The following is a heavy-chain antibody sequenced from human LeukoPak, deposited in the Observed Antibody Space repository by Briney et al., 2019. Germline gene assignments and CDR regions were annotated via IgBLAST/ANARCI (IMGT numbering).Heavy chain of an antibody. V-gene: IGHV3-43*02. CDR2: ISGDGSST. Sequence: GGSLRLSCAGSGFIFSNYEMNWVRQAPGQGLEWVSLISGDGSSTYYADSVKGRFTISRDNSKNSLYLQMNSLTTEDTAFYYCAKEKIAAALDYWGQGTLVTVSS. CDR1: GFIFSNYE. J-gene: IGHJ4*02. CDR3: AKEKIAAALDY. D-gene: IGHD6-13*01.